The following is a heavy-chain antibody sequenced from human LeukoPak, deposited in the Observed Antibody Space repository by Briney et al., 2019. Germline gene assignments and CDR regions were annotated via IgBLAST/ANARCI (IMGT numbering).Heavy chain of an antibody. CDR2: INPNSGGT. CDR3: ARDRTRTGYSSGWYHDY. J-gene: IGHJ4*02. V-gene: IGHV1-2*02. D-gene: IGHD6-19*01. CDR1: GYTFTGYY. Sequence: ASVKVSCKASGYTFTGYYMHWVRQAPGQGLEWMGWINPNSGGTNFAQKFQGRVTMTRDTSISTAYMELSRLRSDDTAVYYCARDRTRTGYSSGWYHDYWGQGTLVTVSS.